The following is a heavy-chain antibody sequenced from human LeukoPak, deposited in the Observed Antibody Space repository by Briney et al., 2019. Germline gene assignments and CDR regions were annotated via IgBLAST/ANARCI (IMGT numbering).Heavy chain of an antibody. CDR2: INIGGTNT. CDR1: GFTFNDYY. Sequence: GGSLRLSCAASGFTFNDYYMSWIRQAPGRGLGWLSYINIGGTNTHYADSVKGRFTISRDNAKKSLYLEMNNLRAEDTAVYYCATDGAGFDTWGQGVLVTVSS. CDR3: ATDGAGFDT. J-gene: IGHJ5*02. V-gene: IGHV3-11*01.